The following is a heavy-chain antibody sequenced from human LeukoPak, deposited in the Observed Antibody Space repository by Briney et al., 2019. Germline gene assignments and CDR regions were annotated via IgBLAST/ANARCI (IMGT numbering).Heavy chain of an antibody. J-gene: IGHJ6*02. V-gene: IGHV4-59*01. CDR1: GGSISSYY. CDR3: ARGARRVYYYYGMDV. Sequence: SETLSPTCTVSGGSISSYYWSWIRQPPGKGLEWIGYIYYSGSTNYNPSLKSRVTISVDTSKNQFSLKLSSVTAADTAVYYCARGARRVYYYYGMDVWGQGTTVTVSS. CDR2: IYYSGST. D-gene: IGHD1-14*01.